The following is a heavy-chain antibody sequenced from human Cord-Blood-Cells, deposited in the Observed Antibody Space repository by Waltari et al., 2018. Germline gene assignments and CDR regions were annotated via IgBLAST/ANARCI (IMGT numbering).Heavy chain of an antibody. CDR3: ASLNYYYYGMDV. Sequence: QVQLQQWGAGLLKPSETLSLTCAVYGGSFSGYYWSWIRQPPGKGLEWIGEINHSGSNNYIPSLKSRVTISVDTSKNQFSLKLSSVTAADTAVYYCASLNYYYYGMDVWGQGTTVTVSS. J-gene: IGHJ6*02. CDR2: INHSGSN. V-gene: IGHV4-34*01. CDR1: GGSFSGYY.